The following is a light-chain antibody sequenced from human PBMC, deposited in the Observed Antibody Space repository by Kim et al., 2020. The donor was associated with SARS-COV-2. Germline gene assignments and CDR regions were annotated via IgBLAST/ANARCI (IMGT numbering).Light chain of an antibody. CDR3: QQSNEWPPLT. CDR1: RPINNK. Sequence: FPGERVTLSSRASRPINNKLVWYQQKPGQAPRLLNYDATTRATGVPARFIGSGSGTDFTLTISSLQSEDFAVYVCQQSNEWPPLTFGQGTKVDIK. V-gene: IGKV3-15*01. CDR2: DAT. J-gene: IGKJ1*01.